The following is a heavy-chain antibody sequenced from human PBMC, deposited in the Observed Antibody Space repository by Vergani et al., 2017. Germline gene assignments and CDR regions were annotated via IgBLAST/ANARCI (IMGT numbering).Heavy chain of an antibody. V-gene: IGHV4-61*05. J-gene: IGHJ5*02. CDR3: AGRMWGLGVVPAAMYWFDP. CDR1: GGSISSSSYY. Sequence: QVQLQESGPGLVKPSQTLSLTCTVSGGSISSSSYYWGWIRQPPGKGLEWIGYIYYSGSTNYNPSLKSRVTISVDTSKNQFSLKLSSVTAADTAVYYCAGRMWGLGVVPAAMYWFDPWGQGTLVTVSS. D-gene: IGHD2-2*01. CDR2: IYYSGST.